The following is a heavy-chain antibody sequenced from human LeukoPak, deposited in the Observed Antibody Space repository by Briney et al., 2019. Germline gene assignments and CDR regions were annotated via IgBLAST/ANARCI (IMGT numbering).Heavy chain of an antibody. CDR3: ARDSSSSPTYMDV. CDR1: GYTFTSYY. J-gene: IGHJ6*03. V-gene: IGHV1-46*01. CDR2: INPSGGST. Sequence: GSAKVSCKASGYTFTSYYMHWVRQVPGQGLEWMGIINPSGGSTSYAQKFQGRVTMTRDTSTSTVYMELSSLRSEDTAVYYCARDSSSSPTYMDVWGKGTTVTVSS. D-gene: IGHD6-6*01.